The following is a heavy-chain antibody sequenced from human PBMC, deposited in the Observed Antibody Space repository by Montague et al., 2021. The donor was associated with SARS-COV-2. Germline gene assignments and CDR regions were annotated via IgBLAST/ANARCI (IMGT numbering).Heavy chain of an antibody. V-gene: IGHV3-66*01. Sequence: SLRLSCAASGFTVSSNYMSWVRQAPGKGLEWVSIIHSGGSTYYADSVKGRFTISRDNSKNTLYLQMNSMRAEDTAVYYCAGDPRSEWIQQWPQGSGWGQGTLVTVSS. D-gene: IGHD5-18*01. CDR3: AGDPRSEWIQQWPQGSG. CDR1: GFTVSSNY. J-gene: IGHJ4*02. CDR2: IHSGGST.